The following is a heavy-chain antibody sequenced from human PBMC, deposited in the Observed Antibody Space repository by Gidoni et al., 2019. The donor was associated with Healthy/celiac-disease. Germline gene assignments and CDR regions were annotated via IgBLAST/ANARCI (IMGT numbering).Heavy chain of an antibody. Sequence: EVQLVESGGGLVQPGGSLRLSCAASGFTFSRYWMHWVRQAPGKGLVWVSRINSDGSSTSYADSVKGRFTISRDNAKNTLYLQMNSLRAEDTAVYYCAREAHPIVGATFGWFDPWGQGTLVTVSS. CDR2: INSDGSST. CDR3: AREAHPIVGATFGWFDP. D-gene: IGHD1-26*01. CDR1: GFTFSRYW. J-gene: IGHJ5*02. V-gene: IGHV3-74*01.